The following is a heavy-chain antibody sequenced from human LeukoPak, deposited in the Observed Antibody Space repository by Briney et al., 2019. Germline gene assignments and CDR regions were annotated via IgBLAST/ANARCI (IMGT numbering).Heavy chain of an antibody. CDR1: GYTFTGYY. CDR2: INPNSGGT. Sequence: GASXKVSCKASGYTFTGYYMHWVRQAPGQGLEWMGRINPNSGGTNYAQKFQGRVTMTRDTSISTAYMELSRLRSDDTAVYYCAREHDYGDSGGYWGQGTLVTVSS. D-gene: IGHD4-17*01. J-gene: IGHJ4*02. CDR3: AREHDYGDSGGY. V-gene: IGHV1-2*06.